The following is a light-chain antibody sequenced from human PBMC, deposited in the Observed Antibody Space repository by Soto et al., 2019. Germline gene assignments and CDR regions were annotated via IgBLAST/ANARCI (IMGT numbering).Light chain of an antibody. Sequence: EIVLTQSPGTLSLSPGERATLSCRASQTVSYNLAWYQQKPGQAPRLLIYDASNRATGIPARFSGSGSGTDFTLTISSLEPEDFAVYYCQQRSNWPITFGQGTRLEIK. V-gene: IGKV3-11*01. CDR3: QQRSNWPIT. CDR1: QTVSYN. J-gene: IGKJ5*01. CDR2: DAS.